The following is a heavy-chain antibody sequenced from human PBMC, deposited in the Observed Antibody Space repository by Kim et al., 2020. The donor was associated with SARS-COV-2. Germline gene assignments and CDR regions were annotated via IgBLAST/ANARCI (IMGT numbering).Heavy chain of an antibody. D-gene: IGHD6-19*01. Sequence: GGSLRLSCAASGFTFSSYGMHWVRQAPGKGLEWVAVISYDGSNKYYADSVKGRFTISRDNSKNTLYLQMNSLRAEDTAVYYCAKDASSSGLDYWGQGTLVTVSS. CDR2: ISYDGSNK. V-gene: IGHV3-30*18. J-gene: IGHJ4*02. CDR1: GFTFSSYG. CDR3: AKDASSSGLDY.